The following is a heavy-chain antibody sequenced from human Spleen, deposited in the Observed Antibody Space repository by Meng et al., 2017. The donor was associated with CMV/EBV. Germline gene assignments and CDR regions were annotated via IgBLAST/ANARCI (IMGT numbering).Heavy chain of an antibody. CDR3: AKDDYYESSGYSYFHY. D-gene: IGHD3-22*01. CDR2: ISGSGYTT. J-gene: IGHJ4*02. Sequence: GFRFKSYAMTWVRQVPGKGMEWVSEISGSGYTTDYADSVKGRFTISRDNSKNTVYLQMNTLRAEDTAIYYCAKDDYYESSGYSYFHYWGQGTLVTVSS. CDR1: GFRFKSYA. V-gene: IGHV3-23*01.